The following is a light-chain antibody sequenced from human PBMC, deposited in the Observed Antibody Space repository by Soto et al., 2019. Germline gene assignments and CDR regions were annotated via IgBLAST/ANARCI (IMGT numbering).Light chain of an antibody. V-gene: IGKV3-20*01. CDR3: QQYISAPYT. J-gene: IGKJ1*01. CDR2: GAS. Sequence: EIVLTQSPGTLSLTPGERATLSCRASQSVSSYLAWYQQKSGQSPRLLIYGASNRATGIHDRLSGSGSGTDFSLTINRLEPEDFAVYYCQQYISAPYTFGQGTKVDIK. CDR1: QSVSSY.